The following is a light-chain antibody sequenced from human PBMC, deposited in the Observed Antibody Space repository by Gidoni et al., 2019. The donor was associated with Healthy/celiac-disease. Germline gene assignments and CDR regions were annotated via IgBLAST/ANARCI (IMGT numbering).Light chain of an antibody. J-gene: IGKJ5*01. V-gene: IGKV1-39*01. CDR3: QQSYSTPIT. Sequence: DIQMTTSPSSLSASVGDRVTITCRASQSISSYLNWYQQKPGKAPKLLIDAASSLQSGVPSRFSGSGSGTDFTLTISSLQPEDFATYYCQQSYSTPITFGQGTRLEIK. CDR2: AAS. CDR1: QSISSY.